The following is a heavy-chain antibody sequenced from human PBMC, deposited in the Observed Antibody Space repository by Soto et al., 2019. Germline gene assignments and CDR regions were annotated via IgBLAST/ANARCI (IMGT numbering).Heavy chain of an antibody. CDR3: ARDGEGAMAGAFNI. CDR1: GVSVSSAFYY. Sequence: QVQLQESGPGLAKPSETLSLTCTVSGVSVSSAFYYWSWIRQAPGKELEWIGYIFYTGSANYNPSLTSQDTLSIDTSRNQFSLRLDSVTAADTAVYSCARDGEGAMAGAFNIWGQGTMVTVSS. CDR2: IFYTGSA. D-gene: IGHD6-19*01. V-gene: IGHV4-61*01. J-gene: IGHJ3*02.